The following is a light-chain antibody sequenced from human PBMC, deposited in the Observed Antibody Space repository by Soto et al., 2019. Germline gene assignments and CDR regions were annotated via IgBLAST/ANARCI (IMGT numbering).Light chain of an antibody. J-gene: IGLJ2*01. CDR2: VNSDGSH. CDR1: SGHSNYA. V-gene: IGLV4-69*02. CDR3: QTWGTGIRVV. Sequence: QPVLTQSPSDSASLGASVKLTCTLSSGHSNYAIAWHQQQPEKGPRYLMRVNSDGSHTKGDGIPDRFSGSSSGAERYLTISSLQSEDEADYYCQTWGTGIRVVFGGGTKVTVL.